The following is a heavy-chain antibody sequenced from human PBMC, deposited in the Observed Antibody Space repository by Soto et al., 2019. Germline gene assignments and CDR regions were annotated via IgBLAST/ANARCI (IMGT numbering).Heavy chain of an antibody. V-gene: IGHV3-23*01. D-gene: IGHD3-22*01. CDR2: ISGSGGST. CDR1: GFTFSSYA. CDR3: AKDWYHDSSGYPRGYFDY. Sequence: GGSLRLSCAASGFTFSSYAMSWVRQAPGKGLEWVSAISGSGGSTYYADSVKGRFTISRDNSKNTLYLQMNSLRAEDTAVYYCAKDWYHDSSGYPRGYFDYWGQGTLVTVSS. J-gene: IGHJ4*02.